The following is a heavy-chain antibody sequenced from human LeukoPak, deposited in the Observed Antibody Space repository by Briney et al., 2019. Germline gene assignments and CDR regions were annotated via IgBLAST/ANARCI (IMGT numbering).Heavy chain of an antibody. J-gene: IGHJ4*02. Sequence: SETLSLTGTVSGGSISTYYRSWIRRPPGKGLEWIAYIHASGPTNYNPSLKSRITISVDTSKNQFSLKLSSVAAADTAVYYCARHDAGIAARPFDNWGQGTLVTVSS. D-gene: IGHD6-6*01. CDR3: ARHDAGIAARPFDN. CDR1: GGSISTYY. CDR2: IHASGPT. V-gene: IGHV4-4*09.